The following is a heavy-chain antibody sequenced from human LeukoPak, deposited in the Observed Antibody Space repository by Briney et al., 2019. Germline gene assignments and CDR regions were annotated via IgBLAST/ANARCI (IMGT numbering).Heavy chain of an antibody. CDR1: GGSFSGYY. CDR3: ARGSNWGTYYYYYMDV. J-gene: IGHJ6*03. D-gene: IGHD7-27*01. Sequence: NPSETLSLTCAVYGGSFSGYYWSWIRQPPGKGLEWIGEINHSGSTNYNPSLKSRVTISVDTSKNQFSLRLSSVTAADTAVYYCARGSNWGTYYYYYMDVWGKGTTVTVSS. V-gene: IGHV4-34*01. CDR2: INHSGST.